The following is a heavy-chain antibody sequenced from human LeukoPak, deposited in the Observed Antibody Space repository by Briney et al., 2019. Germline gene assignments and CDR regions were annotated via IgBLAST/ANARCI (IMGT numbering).Heavy chain of an antibody. D-gene: IGHD3-16*02. J-gene: IGHJ6*03. CDR3: ARGHYDYVWGSYRYDGIDYYMDV. V-gene: IGHV1-2*02. CDR2: INPNSGGT. Sequence: ASVKVSCKASGYTFTGYYMHWVRQAPGQGLEWMGWINPNSGGTNYAQKFQGRVTMTRDASISTAYMELSRLRSDDTAVYYCARGHYDYVWGSYRYDGIDYYMDVWGKGTTVTISS. CDR1: GYTFTGYY.